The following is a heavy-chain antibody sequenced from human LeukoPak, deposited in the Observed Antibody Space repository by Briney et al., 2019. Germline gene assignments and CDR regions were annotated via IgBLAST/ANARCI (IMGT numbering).Heavy chain of an antibody. J-gene: IGHJ4*02. D-gene: IGHD3-10*01. Sequence: SETLSLTCTVSGGSISSSSYYWGWIRQPPGKGLEWIGSIYYSGSTYYNPSLKSRVTMSVDTSKNQLSLKLSSVTAADTAVYYCASNYGSGSYYGYFDYWGQGTLVTVSS. CDR3: ASNYGSGSYYGYFDY. V-gene: IGHV4-39*07. CDR2: IYYSGST. CDR1: GGSISSSSYY.